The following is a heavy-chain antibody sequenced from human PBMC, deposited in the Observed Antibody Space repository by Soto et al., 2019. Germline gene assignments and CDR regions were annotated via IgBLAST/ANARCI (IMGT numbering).Heavy chain of an antibody. J-gene: IGHJ6*02. CDR3: ARATYSNHPYYFYGVDV. D-gene: IGHD4-4*01. CDR1: GGSISSYY. CDR2: THHSGST. Sequence: PSETLSLTCTVSGGSISSYYWSWIRQPPGKGLEWIGETHHSGSTNYNPSLKSRVTISVDNSKNQFSLKLTSVTAADTAVYYCARATYSNHPYYFYGVDVWGQGTTVTVSS. V-gene: IGHV4-34*01.